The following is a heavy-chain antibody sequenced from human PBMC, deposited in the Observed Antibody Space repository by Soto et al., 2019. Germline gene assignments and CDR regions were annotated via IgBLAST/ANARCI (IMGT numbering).Heavy chain of an antibody. J-gene: IGHJ2*01. CDR2: ISGSGGST. CDR1: GFTFSSYA. D-gene: IGHD7-27*01. V-gene: IGHV3-23*01. Sequence: EVQLLESGGGLVQPGGSLRLSCAASGFTFSSYAMSWVRQAPGKGLEWVSVISGSGGSTYYADSVKGRFTISRDNSKNTLYLQMNSLRAEDTAVYYCAKRNWGCWYFDLWGRGTLVTVSS. CDR3: AKRNWGCWYFDL.